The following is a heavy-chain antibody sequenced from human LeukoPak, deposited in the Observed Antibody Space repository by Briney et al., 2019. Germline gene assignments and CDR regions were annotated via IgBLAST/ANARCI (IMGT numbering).Heavy chain of an antibody. V-gene: IGHV1-8*01. J-gene: IGHJ4*02. D-gene: IGHD6-13*01. CDR1: GYTFTSYD. CDR2: MNPNSGNT. CDR3: ARGPPAGSGSSWYEY. Sequence: ASVKVSCKAPGYTFTSYDINWVRQAPGQGLEWMGWMNPNSGNTGYAQKFQGRVTMTRNTSISTAYMELNSLRSEDTALYYCARGPPAGSGSSWYEYWGQGTLVTVSS.